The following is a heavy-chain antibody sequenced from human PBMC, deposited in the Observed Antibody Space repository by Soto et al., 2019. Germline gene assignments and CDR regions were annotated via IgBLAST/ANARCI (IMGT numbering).Heavy chain of an antibody. V-gene: IGHV3-21*01. CDR1: GFTFSRYS. CDR3: ARDQPGYSYGYGLGY. Sequence: EVQLVESGGGLVKPGGSLRLSCADSGFTFSRYSMNWVRQAPGKGLEWVSSISSSSSYIYYADSVKGRFTISRDNAKNSMYLQMNSLRAEDTAVYYCARDQPGYSYGYGLGYWGQGTLVTVSS. J-gene: IGHJ4*02. D-gene: IGHD5-18*01. CDR2: ISSSSSYI.